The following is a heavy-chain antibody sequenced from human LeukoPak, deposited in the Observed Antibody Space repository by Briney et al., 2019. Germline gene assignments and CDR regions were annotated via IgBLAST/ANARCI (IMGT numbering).Heavy chain of an antibody. CDR1: GFTFSSYA. Sequence: GGSLRLSCAASGFTFSSYAMSWVRQAPGKGLEWVSAISGSGGSTYYTDSVKGRFTISRDNSKNTLYLQMNSLRAEDTAVYYCAKDLPRPQWLGYFDYWGQGTLVTVSS. CDR3: AKDLPRPQWLGYFDY. D-gene: IGHD6-19*01. CDR2: ISGSGGST. V-gene: IGHV3-23*01. J-gene: IGHJ4*02.